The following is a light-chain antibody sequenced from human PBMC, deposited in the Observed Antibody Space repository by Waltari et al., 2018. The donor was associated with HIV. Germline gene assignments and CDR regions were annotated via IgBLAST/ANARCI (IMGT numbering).Light chain of an antibody. J-gene: IGLJ2*01. CDR3: SSYSRSSTLVL. CDR1: SSGIGGFDY. V-gene: IGLV2-14*03. CDR2: SVS. Sequence: QSALTQPASVSGSPGQSITIPCTGASSGIGGFDYVAWSQQNPGNVPKLLIYSVSDRPSGVSNRFSGSKSGSTASLSISCLQAEDEAVYYCSSYSRSSTLVLFGGGTKLTVL.